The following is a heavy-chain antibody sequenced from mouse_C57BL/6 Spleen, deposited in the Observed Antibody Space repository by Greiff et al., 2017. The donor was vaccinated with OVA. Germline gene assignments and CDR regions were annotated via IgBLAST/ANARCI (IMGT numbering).Heavy chain of an antibody. V-gene: IGHV5-6*01. J-gene: IGHJ4*01. CDR1: GFTFSSYG. Sequence: EVKLMESGGDLVKPGGSLKLSCAASGFTFSSYGMSWVRQTPDKRLEWVATISSGGSYTYYPDSVKGRFTISRDNAKNTLYLQMSSLKSEDTAMYYCARWDYDGTQYNYAMDYWGQGTSVTVSS. CDR3: ARWDYDGTQYNYAMDY. D-gene: IGHD2-4*01. CDR2: ISSGGSYT.